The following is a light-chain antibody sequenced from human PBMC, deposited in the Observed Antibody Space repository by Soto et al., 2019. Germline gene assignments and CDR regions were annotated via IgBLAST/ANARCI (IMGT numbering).Light chain of an antibody. Sequence: EIVMTQSPATLSVSPGERATLSCRASQSVSSNLAWYQQKPGQAPRLLIYGASTRATGIPARFSGSGSGTEFTLTISSLQSEDSAVYYCQQRHAWPITFGQGTRLEIK. CDR3: QQRHAWPIT. J-gene: IGKJ5*01. CDR1: QSVSSN. CDR2: GAS. V-gene: IGKV3-15*01.